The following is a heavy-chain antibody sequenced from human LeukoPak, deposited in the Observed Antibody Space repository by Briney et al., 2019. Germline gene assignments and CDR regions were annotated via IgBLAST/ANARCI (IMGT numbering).Heavy chain of an antibody. V-gene: IGHV3-23*01. CDR3: AKNLPSSRGYYSPDNSGYFQH. D-gene: IGHD3-22*01. J-gene: IGHJ1*01. Sequence: GGSLRLSCAASGFTFSSYAMSWVRQAPGKGLEWVSAISGSGGSTYYADSVKGRFTISRDNSKNTLYLQMNSLRAEDTAVYYCAKNLPSSRGYYSPDNSGYFQHWGQGTLVTVSS. CDR1: GFTFSSYA. CDR2: ISGSGGST.